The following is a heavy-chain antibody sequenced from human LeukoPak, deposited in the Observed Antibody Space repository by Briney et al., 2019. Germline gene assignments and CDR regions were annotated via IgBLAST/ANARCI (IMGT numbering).Heavy chain of an antibody. J-gene: IGHJ3*02. CDR3: ASQLLGAFDI. CDR1: GFTFDDYG. D-gene: IGHD2-2*01. V-gene: IGHV3-20*04. Sequence: PGGSLGLSCAASGFTFDDYGMSWVRQAPGKGLEWVSGINWNGGSTGYADSVKGRFTISRDNAKNFLYLQMNSLRAEDTALYYCASQLLGAFDIWGQGTMVTVSS. CDR2: INWNGGST.